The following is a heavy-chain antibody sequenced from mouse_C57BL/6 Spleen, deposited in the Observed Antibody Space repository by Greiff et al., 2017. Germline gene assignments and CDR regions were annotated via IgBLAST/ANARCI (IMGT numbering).Heavy chain of an antibody. D-gene: IGHD1-1*01. CDR1: GYSFTRYY. J-gene: IGHJ3*01. Sequence: VKLVEPGPELVKPGASVKISCKASGYSFTRYYIHWVKQRPGQGLEWIGWIYPGSGNTKYNEKFKGKATLTADTSSSTAYMQLRSLTSEDAAVYYWARGDYSSSWGFAYWGQGTLVTVSA. V-gene: IGHV1-66*01. CDR2: IYPGSGNT. CDR3: ARGDYSSSWGFAY.